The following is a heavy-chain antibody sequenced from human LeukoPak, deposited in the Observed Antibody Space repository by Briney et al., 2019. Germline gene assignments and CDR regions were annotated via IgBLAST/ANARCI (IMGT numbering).Heavy chain of an antibody. CDR2: ISHSGRA. V-gene: IGHV4-39*07. CDR1: GGSISSSSYY. Sequence: SETLSLTCTVSGGSISSSSYYWGWIRQPPGKGLEWIGEISHSGRANYNRSLKSRVTISVDTSKNQFSLKVNSVTAADTAVYYCARGSVVRGYPTRYWGQGTLVTVSS. J-gene: IGHJ4*02. D-gene: IGHD3-10*01. CDR3: ARGSVVRGYPTRY.